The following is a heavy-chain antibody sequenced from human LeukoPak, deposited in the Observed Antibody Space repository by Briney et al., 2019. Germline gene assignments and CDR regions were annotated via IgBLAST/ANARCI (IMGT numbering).Heavy chain of an antibody. CDR3: ARGDGYNSYYFDY. J-gene: IGHJ4*02. CDR1: GFTFSDYY. D-gene: IGHD5-24*01. Sequence: GGSLRLSCAASGFTFSDYYISWIRQAPGKGLEWVSYISSSGSTIYYADSVKGRFTISRDNAKNSLSLQMNSLRAEDTAVYYCARGDGYNSYYFDYWGQGTLVTVSS. CDR2: ISSSGSTI. V-gene: IGHV3-11*01.